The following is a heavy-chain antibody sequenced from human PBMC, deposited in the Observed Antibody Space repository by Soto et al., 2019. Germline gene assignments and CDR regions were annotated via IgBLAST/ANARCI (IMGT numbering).Heavy chain of an antibody. CDR1: GGSVSSGSDY. CDR3: ARDSGYYDSSGYYDS. CDR2: IYYSGST. J-gene: IGHJ4*02. Sequence: XGTLSLTCTVSGGSVSSGSDYWSWIRQPPGKGLEWIGYIYYSGSTNYNPSLKSRVTISVDTSKNQFSLKLSSVTAADTAVYYCARDSGYYDSSGYYDSWGQGTLVTVSS. D-gene: IGHD3-22*01. V-gene: IGHV4-61*01.